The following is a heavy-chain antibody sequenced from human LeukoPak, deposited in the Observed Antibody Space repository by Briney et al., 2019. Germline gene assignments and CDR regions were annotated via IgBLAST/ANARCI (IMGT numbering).Heavy chain of an antibody. Sequence: SETLSLTGTVSGGSISTGGYYWSWIRQHPGKGLEWIGYIYYSGSTYYNPSLKSRVTISVDTSKNQFSLKLSSVTAADTAVYYCARDSTIFGVVRAFDIWGQGTMVTVSS. CDR3: ARDSTIFGVVRAFDI. D-gene: IGHD3-3*01. CDR1: GGSISTGGYY. CDR2: IYYSGST. V-gene: IGHV4-31*03. J-gene: IGHJ3*02.